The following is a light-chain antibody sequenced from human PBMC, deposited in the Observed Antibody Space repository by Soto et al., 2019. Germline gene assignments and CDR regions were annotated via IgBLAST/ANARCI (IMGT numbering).Light chain of an antibody. CDR3: SSYEGKNNYV. Sequence: QSVLTQPPSASGSPGQSITISCTGTSSDVGGYNYVSWYQQYPGKAPRLMIYAVNKRPSGVPDRFSGSKSGNTASLTVSGLQDEDEADYYCSSYEGKNNYVFGTGTKVTV. CDR1: SSDVGGYNY. J-gene: IGLJ1*01. CDR2: AVN. V-gene: IGLV2-8*01.